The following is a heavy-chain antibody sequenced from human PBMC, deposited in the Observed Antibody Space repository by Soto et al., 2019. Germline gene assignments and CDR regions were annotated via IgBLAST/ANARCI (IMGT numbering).Heavy chain of an antibody. CDR3: ARDRIAASFSSLTA. Sequence: SMKVCCKASGGTFSSYAISWLRQAPGQGLEWMGGIIPIFGTANYAQKFQGRVTITADESTSTAYMELSSLRSEDTAVYYCARDRIAASFSSLTAWGQGTLVTVSS. CDR1: GGTFSSYA. D-gene: IGHD6-13*01. CDR2: IIPIFGTA. J-gene: IGHJ4*02. V-gene: IGHV1-69*13.